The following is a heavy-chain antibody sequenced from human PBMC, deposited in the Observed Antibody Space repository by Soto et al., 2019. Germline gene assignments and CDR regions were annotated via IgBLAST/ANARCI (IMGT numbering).Heavy chain of an antibody. J-gene: IGHJ4*02. CDR3: ARDPAFGALDY. D-gene: IGHD3-10*01. CDR1: GFTFSNYA. V-gene: IGHV3-23*01. CDR2: ISGRGDIT. Sequence: GGPLRLSCAASGFTFSNYAMIWVRQAPGKGLEWVSTISGRGDITYYADSVKGRFTVSRDNAKNSLYLQMNSLRVEDTAVYYCARDPAFGALDYWGLGTLVTVSS.